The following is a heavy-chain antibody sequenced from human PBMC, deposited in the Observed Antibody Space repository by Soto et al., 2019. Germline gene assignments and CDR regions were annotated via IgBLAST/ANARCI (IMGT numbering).Heavy chain of an antibody. J-gene: IGHJ3*02. CDR1: GFTFSNYS. Sequence: GGSLRLSCAASGFTFSNYSMNWVRQAPGKGLEWVSYISSTIYYGESVKGTKYYADFVMGRFTISRDNAKNSLYLQMKSLRDEDTAVYYCARDYGDFWSGYLPGAFDIWGQGTRVTVSS. V-gene: IGHV3-48*02. D-gene: IGHD3-3*01. CDR2: ISSTIYYGESVKGTK. CDR3: ARDYGDFWSGYLPGAFDI.